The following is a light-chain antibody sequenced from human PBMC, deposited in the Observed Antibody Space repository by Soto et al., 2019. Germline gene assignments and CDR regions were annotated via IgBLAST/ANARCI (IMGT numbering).Light chain of an antibody. V-gene: IGLV2-14*01. CDR2: EVS. CDR3: SSYTTTTTYV. CDR1: SSDVGGYNY. Sequence: QSALTQPASVSGSPGQSITISCTGTSSDVGGYNYVSWYQHHPGKAPKLMIYEVSDRPSGISNRFSGSKSGNTASLTISGLQAEDEADYYCSSYTTTTTYVFGTGTKHRP. J-gene: IGLJ1*01.